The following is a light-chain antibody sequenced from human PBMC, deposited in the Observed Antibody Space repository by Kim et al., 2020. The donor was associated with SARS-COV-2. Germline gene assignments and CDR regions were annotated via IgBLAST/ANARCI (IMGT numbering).Light chain of an antibody. CDR3: QSYDSSLSALYV. J-gene: IGLJ1*01. V-gene: IGLV1-40*01. CDR1: SSNIGAGYD. CDR2: DNS. Sequence: GTISCTGSSSNIGAGYDVHWYQQLPGTAPKLLIYDNSTRPSGVPDRFSGSKSGTSASLAITGLQAEDEADYYCQSYDSSLSALYVFGTGTKVTVL.